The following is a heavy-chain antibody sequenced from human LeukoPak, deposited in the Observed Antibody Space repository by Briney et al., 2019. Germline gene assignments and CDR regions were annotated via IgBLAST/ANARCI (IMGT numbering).Heavy chain of an antibody. CDR2: RNPNSGNT. D-gene: IGHD5-18*01. V-gene: IGHV1-8*01. J-gene: IGHJ4*02. Sequence: ASVKVSCKASGYTFTSYDINWVRQATGQGLEWMGWRNPNSGNTGYAQKFQCRVTMTRNTSISTAYMELSSLRSEGTAVYYCARGIWIQLWSYPQYYFDYWGQGPLVTVSS. CDR1: GYTFTSYD. CDR3: ARGIWIQLWSYPQYYFDY.